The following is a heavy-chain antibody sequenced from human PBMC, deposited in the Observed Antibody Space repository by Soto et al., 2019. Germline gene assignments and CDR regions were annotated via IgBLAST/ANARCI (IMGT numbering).Heavy chain of an antibody. CDR3: ARYRGGYSYGYFDY. J-gene: IGHJ4*02. D-gene: IGHD5-18*01. V-gene: IGHV3-66*01. Sequence: GGSLRLSCAASGFTVSSNYMSWVRQAPGKGLEWVSVIYSGGSTYYADSVKGRFTISRDNSKNTLYLQMNSLRAEDTAVYYCARYRGGYSYGYFDYCGQGTLVTVSS. CDR2: IYSGGST. CDR1: GFTVSSNY.